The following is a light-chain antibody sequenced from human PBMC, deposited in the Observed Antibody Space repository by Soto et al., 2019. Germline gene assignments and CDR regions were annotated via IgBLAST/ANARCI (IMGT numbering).Light chain of an antibody. Sequence: EVVMAQSPLSLPFTLGQPSSISWRSNQSLVHSDGIAYFSWFQQRPGRSPRRLIYKVSNRDSGVPDRFSGSGSGTDFTLKISRVEAEDVGVYYCMQGTHWPITFGQGTRLEIK. CDR3: MQGTHWPIT. V-gene: IGKV2-30*02. CDR1: QSLVHSDGIAY. J-gene: IGKJ5*01. CDR2: KVS.